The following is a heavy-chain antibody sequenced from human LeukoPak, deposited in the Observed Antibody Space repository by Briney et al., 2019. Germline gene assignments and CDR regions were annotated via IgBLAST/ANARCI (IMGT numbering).Heavy chain of an antibody. CDR2: INHSVST. V-gene: IGHV4-34*01. CDR3: ARSPYGSGSYFSKRDYYYYGMDV. CDR1: GGSFSGYY. D-gene: IGHD3-10*01. J-gene: IGHJ6*04. Sequence: PSETLSLTCAVYGGSFSGYYWSWIRQPPGKGLEWIGEINHSVSTNYNPSLKSRVTISVDTSKNQFSLKLSSVTAADTAVYYCARSPYGSGSYFSKRDYYYYGMDVWGKGTTVTVSS.